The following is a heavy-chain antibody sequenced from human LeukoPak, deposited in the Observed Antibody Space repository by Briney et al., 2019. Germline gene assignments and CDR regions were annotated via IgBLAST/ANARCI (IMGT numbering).Heavy chain of an antibody. V-gene: IGHV4-31*03. CDR1: GGSISSGGYY. CDR2: IYYSGST. D-gene: IGHD2-2*01. CDR3: ARVVVGPANWFDP. Sequence: SETLSLTCTVSGGSISSGGYYWSWLRQHPGTGLKWIGYIYYSGSTYYNPSLNSRVTISVDTSKNQSSLKLSSVTAADTAVYYCARVVVGPANWFDPWGQGTLVTVSS. J-gene: IGHJ5*02.